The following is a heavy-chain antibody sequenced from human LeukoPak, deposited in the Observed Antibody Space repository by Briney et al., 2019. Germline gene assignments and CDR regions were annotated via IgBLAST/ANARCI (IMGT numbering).Heavy chain of an antibody. CDR2: IYYSGST. Sequence: PSETLSLTCTVSGGSISSYYWSWIRHPPGKGLEWIGYIYYSGSTNYNPSLKSRVTISVDTSKNQFSLKLSSVTAADTAVYYCARDRNTLGAFDIWGQGTMVTVS. J-gene: IGHJ3*02. CDR1: GGSISSYY. V-gene: IGHV4-59*01. CDR3: ARDRNTLGAFDI. D-gene: IGHD2-2*02.